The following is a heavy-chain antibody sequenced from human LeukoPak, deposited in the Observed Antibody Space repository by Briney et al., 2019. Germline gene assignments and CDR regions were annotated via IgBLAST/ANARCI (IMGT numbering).Heavy chain of an antibody. CDR1: GFTFSSYG. CDR2: ISSSSSYI. J-gene: IGHJ4*02. D-gene: IGHD3-22*01. Sequence: GGSLRLSCAASGFTFSSYGMNWVRQAPGKGLEWVSSISSSSSYIYYADSVKGRFTISRDNAKNSLYLQMNSLRAEDTAVYYCARDGYYYDSSGTFDYWGQGTLVTVSS. V-gene: IGHV3-21*01. CDR3: ARDGYYYDSSGTFDY.